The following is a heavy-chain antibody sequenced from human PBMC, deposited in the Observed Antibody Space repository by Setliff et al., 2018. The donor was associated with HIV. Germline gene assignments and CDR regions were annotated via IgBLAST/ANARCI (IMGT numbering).Heavy chain of an antibody. CDR3: TGGYSQFGDY. V-gene: IGHV3-33*01. CDR2: IWYDGSKQ. J-gene: IGHJ4*02. CDR1: GLIFNTYG. Sequence: PGESLKISCAASGLIFNTYGMHWVRQAPGKGLEWVAVIWYDGSKQYYADSVKGRFTNSRDNSKNTQYLQMNSLRDEDTAVYYCTGGYSQFGDYWGQGTLVTVSS. D-gene: IGHD5-18*01.